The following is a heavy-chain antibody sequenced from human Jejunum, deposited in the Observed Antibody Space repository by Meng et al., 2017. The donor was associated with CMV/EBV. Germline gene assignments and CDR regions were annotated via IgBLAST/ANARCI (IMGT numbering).Heavy chain of an antibody. CDR2: INPINGDT. V-gene: IGHV1-2*02. J-gene: IGHJ4*02. CDR3: ATIASLADY. Sequence: SCKASGYTFTGHYMHCVRQAPGQGLEWMGWINPINGDTDFPQKFQGRVTMTRDTSISTAYMELRGLTHADTAVYFCATIASLADYWGQGTQVTVSS. CDR1: GYTFTGHY.